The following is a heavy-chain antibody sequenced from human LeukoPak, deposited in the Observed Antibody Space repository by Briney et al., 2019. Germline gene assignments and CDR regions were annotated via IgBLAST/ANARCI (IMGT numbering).Heavy chain of an antibody. Sequence: SETLSLTCTVSGYSISSGYYWGWIRQPPGKGLEWIGSIYHSGSTYYNPSLKSRVTISVDMSKNQFSLKLSSVTAADTAVYYCARSTIVVVPRTFDIWGQGTMVTVSS. J-gene: IGHJ3*02. V-gene: IGHV4-38-2*02. D-gene: IGHD3-22*01. CDR2: IYHSGST. CDR1: GYSISSGYY. CDR3: ARSTIVVVPRTFDI.